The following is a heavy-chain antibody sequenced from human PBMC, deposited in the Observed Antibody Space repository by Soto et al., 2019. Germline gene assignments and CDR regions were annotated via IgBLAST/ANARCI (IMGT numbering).Heavy chain of an antibody. CDR3: ARDQGVAAAGITWFDP. V-gene: IGHV4-4*07. J-gene: IGHJ5*02. CDR2: IHSSGST. D-gene: IGHD6-13*01. Sequence: SETLSLTCTVSGASMNSYHWSWIRQPAGKGLEWIGRIHSSGSTNYNPSLKSRVTMSVDTSKNQFSLRLMSLTAADTAVYYCARDQGVAAAGITWFDPWGQGSLVTVSS. CDR1: GASMNSYH.